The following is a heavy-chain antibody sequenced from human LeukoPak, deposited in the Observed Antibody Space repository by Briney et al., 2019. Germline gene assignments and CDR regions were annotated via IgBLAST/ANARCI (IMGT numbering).Heavy chain of an antibody. V-gene: IGHV3-23*01. J-gene: IGHJ4*02. CDR1: GFTFSSYA. D-gene: IGHD3-22*01. Sequence: PGGSLRLSCAASGFTFSSYAMSWVRQAPGKGLEWVSAIGGSGGSTYYADSVKGRFTISRDNSKNTLYLQMNSLRAEDTAVYYCARGYYYDSSGYPPPYWGQGTLVTVSS. CDR3: ARGYYYDSSGYPPPY. CDR2: IGGSGGST.